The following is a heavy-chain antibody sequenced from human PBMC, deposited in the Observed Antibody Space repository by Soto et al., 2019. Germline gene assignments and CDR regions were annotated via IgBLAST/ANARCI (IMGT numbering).Heavy chain of an antibody. D-gene: IGHD2-15*01. CDR2: ISSSSSYI. Sequence: GGSLRLSCAASGFTFSSYSMNWVRQAPGKGLEWVSSISSSSSYIYYADSVKGRFTISRDNAKNSLYLQMNSLRAEDTAVYYCARDAGDCSGGSCYTKRYYYYMDVWGKGTTVTVSS. CDR1: GFTFSSYS. J-gene: IGHJ6*03. V-gene: IGHV3-21*01. CDR3: ARDAGDCSGGSCYTKRYYYYMDV.